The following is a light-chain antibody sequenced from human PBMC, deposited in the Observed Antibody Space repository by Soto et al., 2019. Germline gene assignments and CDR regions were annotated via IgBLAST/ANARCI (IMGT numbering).Light chain of an antibody. V-gene: IGLV2-14*01. CDR2: DVS. J-gene: IGLJ2*01. Sequence: QSALTQPASVSGSPGQSITISCTGTSSDVGGYNYVSWYQQHSGKAPKLIIYDVSNRPSGVSNRFSGSKSGNTASLTISGLQAEDEDDYYCSSYTSSNTLVIFGGGTKLTVL. CDR1: SSDVGGYNY. CDR3: SSYTSSNTLVI.